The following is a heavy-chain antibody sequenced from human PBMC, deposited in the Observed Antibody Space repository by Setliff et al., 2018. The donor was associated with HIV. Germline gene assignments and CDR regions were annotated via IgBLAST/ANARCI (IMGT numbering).Heavy chain of an antibody. Sequence: SETLSLTCTVSGGSISSGSYYWSWIRQPPGKGLEWIGESNHVGRTNYNPSLKSRVTVSVDTSKSQFSLKLSSVTAADTAVYYCATYADRESNRFDPWGQGILVTVSS. V-gene: IGHV4-39*07. CDR3: ATYADRESNRFDP. D-gene: IGHD3-10*01. CDR2: SNHVGRT. CDR1: GGSISSGSYY. J-gene: IGHJ5*02.